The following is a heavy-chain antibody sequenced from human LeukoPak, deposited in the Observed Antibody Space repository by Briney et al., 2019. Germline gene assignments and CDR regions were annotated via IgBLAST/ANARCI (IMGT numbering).Heavy chain of an antibody. D-gene: IGHD1-1*01. CDR1: GFIFSNYW. V-gene: IGHV3-7*01. Sequence: PGGSLRLSCAASGFIFSNYWMTWVRQAPGKGLEWVASIRDDGSAKYYVDFVKGRFTISRDDAKTSLYLEMNSLRAEDTAVYYCARIQLCHGDFDSWGQGTLVTVSS. J-gene: IGHJ4*02. CDR3: ARIQLCHGDFDS. CDR2: IRDDGSAK.